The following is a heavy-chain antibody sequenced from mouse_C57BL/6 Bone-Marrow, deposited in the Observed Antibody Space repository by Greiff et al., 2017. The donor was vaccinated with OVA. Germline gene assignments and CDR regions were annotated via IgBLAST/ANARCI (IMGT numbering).Heavy chain of an antibody. D-gene: IGHD2-4*01. CDR1: GYTFTSYW. J-gene: IGHJ4*01. V-gene: IGHV1-50*01. Sequence: QVQLQQPGAELVKPGASVKLSCKASGYTFTSYWMQWVKQRPGQGLEWIGEIDPSDSYTNYNQKFKGQATLTVHTSSSTAYMQLSSLTSEDSAVYYCARERGYEYDGPSYYAMDYWGQGTSVTVSS. CDR2: IDPSDSYT. CDR3: ARERGYEYDGPSYYAMDY.